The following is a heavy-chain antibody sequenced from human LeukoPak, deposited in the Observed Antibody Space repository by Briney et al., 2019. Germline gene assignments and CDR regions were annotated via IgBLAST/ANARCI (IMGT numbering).Heavy chain of an antibody. CDR2: INHSGST. J-gene: IGHJ4*02. V-gene: IGHV4-34*01. CDR1: GGSFSGYY. Sequence: PSETLSLTCAVYGGSFSGYYWSWIRQPPGKGLEWIGEINHSGSTNYNPSLKSRVTISVDTSKSQFSLKLTSVTAADTAVYYCTREYSSSSDYWGQGTLVTVSS. D-gene: IGHD6-6*01. CDR3: TREYSSSSDY.